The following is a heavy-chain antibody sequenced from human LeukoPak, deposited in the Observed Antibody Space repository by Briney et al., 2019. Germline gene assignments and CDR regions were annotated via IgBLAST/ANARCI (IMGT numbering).Heavy chain of an antibody. Sequence: GGSLRLSCAASGFTFSSYAMHWVRQAPGKGLEWVAVISYDGSNKYYADSVKGRFTISRGNSKNTLYLQMNSLRAEDTAVYYCARDRAYDFWSGLFDYWGQGTLVTVSS. CDR1: GFTFSSYA. J-gene: IGHJ4*02. V-gene: IGHV3-30*04. CDR3: ARDRAYDFWSGLFDY. D-gene: IGHD3-3*01. CDR2: ISYDGSNK.